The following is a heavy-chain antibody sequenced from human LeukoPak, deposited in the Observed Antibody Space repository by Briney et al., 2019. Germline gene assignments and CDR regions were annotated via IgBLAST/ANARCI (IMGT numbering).Heavy chain of an antibody. J-gene: IGHJ4*02. D-gene: IGHD2-15*01. CDR2: IYSGGST. Sequence: GGSLRLSCAASGFTVSSNYMSWVRQAPGKGLEWVSVIYSGGSTYYADSVKGRFPISRDNSKNTLHLQMNSLRAEDTAVYHCARQLGYCSDGNCYFDYWGQGTLVTVSS. V-gene: IGHV3-53*01. CDR1: GFTVSSNY. CDR3: ARQLGYCSDGNCYFDY.